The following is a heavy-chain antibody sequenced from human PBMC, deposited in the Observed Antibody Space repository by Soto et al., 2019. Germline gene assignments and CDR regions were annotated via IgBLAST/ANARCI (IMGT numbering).Heavy chain of an antibody. CDR2: IYYSGST. V-gene: IGHV4-31*03. CDR1: GGSISSGGYY. Sequence: QVQLQESGPGLVKPSQTLSLTCTVSGGSISSGGYYWSWIRQHPGKGLEWIGYIYYSGSTYYNPSLKSRVTISVDTSKNQFSLKLXSVTXXXXXXXXXXXXXXXXXXXQGTLVTVSS. CDR3: XXXXXXXXX. J-gene: IGHJ4*02.